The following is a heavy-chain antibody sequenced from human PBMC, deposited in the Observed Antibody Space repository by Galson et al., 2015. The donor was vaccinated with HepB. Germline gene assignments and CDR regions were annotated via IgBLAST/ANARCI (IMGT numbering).Heavy chain of an antibody. D-gene: IGHD3-16*01. J-gene: IGHJ4*02. CDR2: IDNDVVTA. V-gene: IGHV3-23*01. CDR3: AKARGMILKSWFFDY. CDR1: GFSFSIYA. Sequence: LRLSCAASGFSFSIYAMNWVRQAPGKGLEWVSTIDNDVVTAFYADSVKGRFTISRDNSKNTVYLQMNNLRGEDTAVYYCAKARGMILKSWFFDYWGQGAPVTVSS.